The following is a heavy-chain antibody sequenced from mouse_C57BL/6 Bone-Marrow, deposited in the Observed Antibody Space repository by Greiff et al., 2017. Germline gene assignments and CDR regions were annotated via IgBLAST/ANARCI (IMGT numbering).Heavy chain of an antibody. CDR1: GYTFTSYW. CDR2: IDPSDSET. J-gene: IGHJ2*01. D-gene: IGHD1-1*01. Sequence: QVQLQQPGAELVRPGSSVKLSCKASGYTFTSYWMHWVKQRPIQGLEWIGNIDPSDSETHYNQKFKDKATLTVDKSSSTAYMQLSSLTSEDSAVYYCARGYYYGSSYHVLAFDYWGQGTTLTVSS. CDR3: ARGYYYGSSYHVLAFDY. V-gene: IGHV1-52*01.